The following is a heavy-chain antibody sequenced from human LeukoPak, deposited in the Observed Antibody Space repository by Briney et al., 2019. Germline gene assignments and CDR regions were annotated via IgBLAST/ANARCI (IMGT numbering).Heavy chain of an antibody. J-gene: IGHJ4*02. CDR2: IWYDGSNK. D-gene: IGHD5-24*01. CDR3: ARDWEMATAFDY. Sequence: GGSLRLSCAASGFTFSDHYMDWVRQAPGKGLEWVAVIWYDGSNKYYADSVKGRFTISRDNSKNMLYLQMNSLRAEDTAVYYCARDWEMATAFDYWGQGTLVTVSS. CDR1: GFTFSDHY. V-gene: IGHV3-33*08.